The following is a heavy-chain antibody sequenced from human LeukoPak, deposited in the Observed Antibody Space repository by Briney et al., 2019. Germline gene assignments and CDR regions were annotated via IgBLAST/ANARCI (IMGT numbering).Heavy chain of an antibody. J-gene: IGHJ6*03. V-gene: IGHV4-4*09. Sequence: PSETLSLTCTVSGGSISSYYWSWIRQPPGKGLEWIGYIYTSGSTNYNPSLKSRVTISVDTSKNQFSLKLSSVTAADTAVYYCARMSIAAPNYYYYYMDVWGKGTTVTVSS. D-gene: IGHD6-6*01. CDR3: ARMSIAAPNYYYYYMDV. CDR1: GGSISSYY. CDR2: IYTSGST.